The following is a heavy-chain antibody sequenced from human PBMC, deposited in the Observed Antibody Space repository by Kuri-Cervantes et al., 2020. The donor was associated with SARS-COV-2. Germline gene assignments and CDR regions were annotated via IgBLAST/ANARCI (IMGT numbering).Heavy chain of an antibody. CDR3: AKGIAVATGYFDY. D-gene: IGHD6-19*01. J-gene: IGHJ4*02. CDR2: IRYDGSNK. Sequence: GESLKISCAASGFTFSSYGMHWVRQAPGKGLEWVAFIRYDGSNKYYADSVKGRFTISRDNSKNTLYLQMNSLRAEHTAVYYCAKGIAVATGYFDYWGQGTLVTVSS. CDR1: GFTFSSYG. V-gene: IGHV3-30*02.